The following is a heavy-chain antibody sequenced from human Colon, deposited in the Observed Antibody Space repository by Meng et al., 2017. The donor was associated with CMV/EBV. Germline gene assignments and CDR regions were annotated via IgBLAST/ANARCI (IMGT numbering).Heavy chain of an antibody. Sequence: ASVKVSCKASGYTFTGYYMHWVRQAPGQGLEWMGWINPNSGGTHYAQNFRGRVTMTRDTSISTAYMELSSLRSDDTAVYYCARERRSGIVVAYGMDVWGQGTTVTVSS. CDR2: INPNSGGT. CDR3: ARERRSGIVVAYGMDV. CDR1: GYTFTGYY. V-gene: IGHV1-2*02. D-gene: IGHD2-2*01. J-gene: IGHJ6*02.